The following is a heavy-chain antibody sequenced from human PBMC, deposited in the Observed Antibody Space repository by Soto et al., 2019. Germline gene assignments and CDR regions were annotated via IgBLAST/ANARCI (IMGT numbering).Heavy chain of an antibody. V-gene: IGHV3-53*01. CDR3: ARDYYYGSGNYYRADYYHYGMDV. D-gene: IGHD3-10*01. CDR2: IYTGGNT. Sequence: GGSLRLSCAASGFTVTRYYMSWVRQAPGKGLEWVSLIYTGGNTNYADSVKGRFTISRDNSKNTLYLQMNSLRAEDTAVYYCARDYYYGSGNYYRADYYHYGMDVWGQGTTVTVSS. J-gene: IGHJ6*02. CDR1: GFTVTRYY.